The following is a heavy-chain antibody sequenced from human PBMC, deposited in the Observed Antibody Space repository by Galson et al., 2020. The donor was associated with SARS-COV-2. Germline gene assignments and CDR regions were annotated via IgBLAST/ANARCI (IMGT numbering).Heavy chain of an antibody. Sequence: GGSLRLSCAASGFTFSSYAFHWVRQAPGKGLEWVAVISYDGSNTHDADSLKGRFTISRDNSKNTLYLQMNSVRAEDTAVYYCARGGPTGYTYYFDYWGQGTQVTVSS. CDR3: ARGGPTGYTYYFDY. CDR1: GFTFSSYA. D-gene: IGHD3-9*01. CDR2: ISYDGSNT. J-gene: IGHJ4*02. V-gene: IGHV3-30-3*01.